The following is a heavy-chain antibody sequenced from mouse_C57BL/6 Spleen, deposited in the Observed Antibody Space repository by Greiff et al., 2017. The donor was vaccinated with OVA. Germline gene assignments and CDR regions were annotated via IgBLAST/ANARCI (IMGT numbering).Heavy chain of an antibody. CDR1: GYSITSGYY. CDR2: ISYDGSN. D-gene: IGHD2-13*01. V-gene: IGHV3-6*01. CDR3: ARDRLRYFDV. J-gene: IGHJ1*03. Sequence: EVQLVESGPGLVKPSQSLSLTCSVTGYSITSGYYWNWIRQFPGNKLEWMGYISYDGSNNYNPSLKNRISITRDTSKNQFFLKLNSVTTEDTATYYCARDRLRYFDVWGTGTTVTVSS.